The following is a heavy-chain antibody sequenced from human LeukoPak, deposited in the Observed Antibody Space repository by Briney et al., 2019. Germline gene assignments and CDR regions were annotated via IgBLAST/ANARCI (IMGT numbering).Heavy chain of an antibody. Sequence: SGGSLRLSCAASGFTFSSYWMHWVRHAPGKGLVGVSRINSDGSSTSYADSVKGRFTISRDNAKNTLYLQMNSLRAEDTAVYYCASATLRWGQGTMVTVSS. V-gene: IGHV3-74*01. J-gene: IGHJ3*01. CDR3: ASATLR. CDR1: GFTFSSYW. D-gene: IGHD2/OR15-2a*01. CDR2: INSDGSST.